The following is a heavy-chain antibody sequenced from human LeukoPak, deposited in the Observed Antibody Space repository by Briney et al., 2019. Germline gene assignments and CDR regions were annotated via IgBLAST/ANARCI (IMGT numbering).Heavy chain of an antibody. Sequence: SRTLSLTCTVSGGSISSGGYYWSWIRQPPGKGLEWIGYIYHSGSTYYNPSLKSRVTISVDRSKNQFSLKLSSVTAADTAVYYCARGISGSYSYYFDYWGQGTLVTVSS. V-gene: IGHV4-30-2*01. CDR3: ARGISGSYSYYFDY. CDR2: IYHSGST. D-gene: IGHD1-26*01. J-gene: IGHJ4*02. CDR1: GGSISSGGYY.